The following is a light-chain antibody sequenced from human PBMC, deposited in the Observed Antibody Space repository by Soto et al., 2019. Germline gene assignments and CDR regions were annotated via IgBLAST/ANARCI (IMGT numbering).Light chain of an antibody. J-gene: IGKJ4*01. CDR1: QSISRC. V-gene: IGKV1-39*01. CDR2: VAS. Sequence: DIQMTQSPSSLSASVGDRVTITCRASQSISRCLNWYQQKPGKAPNLLIFVASSLQSGVPSRFSGSGSGTDFTLTISSLQPEDVAAYYCQQTYSGCTFGGGTKVEIK. CDR3: QQTYSGCT.